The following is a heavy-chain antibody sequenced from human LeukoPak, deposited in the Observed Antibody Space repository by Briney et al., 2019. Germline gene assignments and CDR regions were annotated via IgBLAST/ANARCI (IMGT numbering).Heavy chain of an antibody. D-gene: IGHD6-13*01. CDR2: ISSNGGST. CDR3: ARGKSSSWYYFDY. J-gene: IGHJ4*02. V-gene: IGHV3-64*01. CDR1: GFTFSSYA. Sequence: GGSLRLSCAASGFTFSSYAMYWVRQAPGKGLEYVSVISSNGGSTYYANSVKGRFTISRDNSKNTLYLQMGSLRAEDMAVYYCARGKSSSWYYFDYWGQGTLVTVSS.